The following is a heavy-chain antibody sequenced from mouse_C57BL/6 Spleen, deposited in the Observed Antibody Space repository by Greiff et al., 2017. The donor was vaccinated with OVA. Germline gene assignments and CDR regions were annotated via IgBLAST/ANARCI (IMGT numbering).Heavy chain of an antibody. Sequence: QVQLKESGPGLVQPSQSLSITCTVSGFSLTSYGVHWVRQPPGKGLEWLGVIWSGGSTDYNAAFISRLSISKDNSKSQVFFKMNSLQADDTAIYYCAKNSLTGTGWYFDVWGTGTTVTVSS. J-gene: IGHJ1*03. CDR1: GFSLTSYG. CDR3: AKNSLTGTGWYFDV. V-gene: IGHV2-4*01. D-gene: IGHD4-1*01. CDR2: IWSGGST.